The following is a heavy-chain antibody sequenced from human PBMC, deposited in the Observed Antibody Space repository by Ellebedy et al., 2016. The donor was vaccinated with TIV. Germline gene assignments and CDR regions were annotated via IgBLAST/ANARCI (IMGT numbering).Heavy chain of an antibody. J-gene: IGHJ5*02. V-gene: IGHV3-23*01. Sequence: GGSLRLXXAASGFTFSSYGMSWVRQAPGKGLEWVSSISGGGGTTYYADSVKGRFTISRDNSKNTLYLQMNSLRAEDTAVYYCAKNYDFDPWGQGTLVTVSS. CDR2: ISGGGGTT. D-gene: IGHD3-3*01. CDR3: AKNYDFDP. CDR1: GFTFSSYG.